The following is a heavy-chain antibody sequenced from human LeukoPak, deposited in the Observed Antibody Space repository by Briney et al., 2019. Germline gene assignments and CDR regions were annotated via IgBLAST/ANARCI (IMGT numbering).Heavy chain of an antibody. D-gene: IGHD3-10*01. CDR1: GGSISSSSYY. Sequence: SETLSLTCIVSGGSISSSSYYWGWIRQPPGKGLEWIGSIYYSGSTHYNPSLKSRVTISVDMSKNQFSLKLSSVTAADTAVYYCARDHNQYYYGSGVSGGWFDPWGQGTLVTVSS. J-gene: IGHJ5*02. V-gene: IGHV4-39*07. CDR2: IYYSGST. CDR3: ARDHNQYYYGSGVSGGWFDP.